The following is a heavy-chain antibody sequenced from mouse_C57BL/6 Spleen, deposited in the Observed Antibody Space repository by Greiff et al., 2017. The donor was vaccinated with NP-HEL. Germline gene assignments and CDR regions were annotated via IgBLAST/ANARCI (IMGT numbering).Heavy chain of an antibody. CDR2: IYPGDGDT. J-gene: IGHJ3*01. Sequence: QVQLKESGPELVKPGASVKISCKASGYAFSSSWMNWVKQRPGKGLEWIGRIYPGDGDTNYNGKFKGKATLTADKSSSTAYMQLSSLTSEDSAVYFCARWYSNYEGVFAYWGQGTLVTVSA. V-gene: IGHV1-82*01. CDR1: GYAFSSSW. D-gene: IGHD2-5*01. CDR3: ARWYSNYEGVFAY.